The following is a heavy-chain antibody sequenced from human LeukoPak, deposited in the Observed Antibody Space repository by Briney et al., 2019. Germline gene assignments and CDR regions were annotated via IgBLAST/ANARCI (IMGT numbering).Heavy chain of an antibody. CDR3: ARVSWYYDFWSGRTALYYFDY. CDR2: TYYRSKCYN. CDR1: GDSVSSNSAA. Sequence: SQTLSLTCAISGDSVSSNSAAWNWIRQSPSRGLEWLGRTYYRSKCYNEYAGTVKSRITINPDTSKNQFSLQLNSVTPEDTAVYYCARVSWYYDFWSGRTALYYFDYWGQGTLVTVSS. D-gene: IGHD3-3*01. V-gene: IGHV6-1*01. J-gene: IGHJ4*02.